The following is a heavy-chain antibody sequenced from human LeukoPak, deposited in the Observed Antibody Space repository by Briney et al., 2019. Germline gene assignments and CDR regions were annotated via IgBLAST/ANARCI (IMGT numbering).Heavy chain of an antibody. CDR1: GFTFSTYA. V-gene: IGHV3-23*01. J-gene: IGHJ4*02. D-gene: IGHD3-9*01. CDR3: AKGLTNLGDD. Sequence: PGGSLRFSCAASGFTFSTYAMSWVRQAPGKGLEWVSGLSGSGSSAYYADSVKGRFTISRDNSKNTLYLQMNSLRPEDTAVYYCAKGLTNLGDDWGQGTLVTVSS. CDR2: LSGSGSSA.